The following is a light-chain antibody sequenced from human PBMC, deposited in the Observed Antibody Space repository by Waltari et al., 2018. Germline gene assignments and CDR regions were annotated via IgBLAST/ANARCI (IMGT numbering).Light chain of an antibody. CDR1: TLPKKY. J-gene: IGLJ2*01. CDR2: EDI. Sequence: SYELTQPPSVSVSPGQTARITCSGDTLPKKYAYWYQQKSGQAPVKVIYEDIKRPSTIPERFSGSSSGTMATLIISGAQVEDEADYYCYSTDSSGNHRRVFGGGTKLTVL. V-gene: IGLV3-10*01. CDR3: YSTDSSGNHRRV.